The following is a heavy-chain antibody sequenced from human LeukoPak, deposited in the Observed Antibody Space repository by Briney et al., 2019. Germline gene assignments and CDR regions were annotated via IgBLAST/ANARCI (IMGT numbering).Heavy chain of an antibody. D-gene: IGHD3-22*01. Sequence: GGSLRLSCAASGFTFSNYNMNWVRQAPGKGLVWVSRINSDGINTSYADSVKGRFAISRDNAKNTLNQQMNSLRAEDTAVYYCARDLGQYYDTSDNWFDPWGQGTLVTVSS. V-gene: IGHV3-74*01. CDR1: GFTFSNYN. CDR3: ARDLGQYYDTSDNWFDP. J-gene: IGHJ5*02. CDR2: INSDGINT.